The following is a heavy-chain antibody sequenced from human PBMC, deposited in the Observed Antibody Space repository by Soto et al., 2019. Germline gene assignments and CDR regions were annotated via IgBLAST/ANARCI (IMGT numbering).Heavy chain of an antibody. CDR3: ARAITMMFLAPAY. D-gene: IGHD3-22*01. CDR2: IIPIFGTA. V-gene: IGHV1-69*13. J-gene: IGHJ4*02. CDR1: GGTFSSYA. Sequence: SVKVSCKASGGTFSSYAISWVRQAPGQGLEWMGGIIPIFGTANYAQKFQGRVTITADESTSTAYMELSSLRSEDTAVYYCARAITMMFLAPAYWGQGTLVTVSS.